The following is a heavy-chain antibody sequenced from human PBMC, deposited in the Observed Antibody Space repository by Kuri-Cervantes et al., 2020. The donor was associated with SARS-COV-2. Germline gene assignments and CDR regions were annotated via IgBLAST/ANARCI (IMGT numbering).Heavy chain of an antibody. CDR1: GFTFSSYS. CDR2: ISSSSSTI. Sequence: GGSLRLSCAASGFTFSSYSMNWVRQAPGKGLEWVSYISSSSSTIYDADSVKGRFTISRDNAKNTLPLQMNSLRTQDTAVYFCARRTYGYIVDYWGQGTLVTVSS. V-gene: IGHV3-48*01. D-gene: IGHD5-18*01. CDR3: ARRTYGYIVDY. J-gene: IGHJ4*02.